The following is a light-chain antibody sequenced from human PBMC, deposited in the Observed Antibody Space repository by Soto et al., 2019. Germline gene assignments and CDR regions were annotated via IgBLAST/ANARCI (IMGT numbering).Light chain of an antibody. J-gene: IGKJ4*01. Sequence: EIVLTQSPATQSLSPGERATLFCRASQTVRNNLAWYQQRPGQAPRPLIYDASSRATGIPARFSVILSGTVGTITISSLEPEDVAVYYGQQRSHWPRAFGGGTKVDI. CDR2: DAS. V-gene: IGKV3-11*01. CDR3: QQRSHWPRA. CDR1: QTVRNN.